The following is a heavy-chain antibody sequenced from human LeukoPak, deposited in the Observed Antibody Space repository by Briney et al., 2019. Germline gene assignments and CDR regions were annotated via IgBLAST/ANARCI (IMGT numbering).Heavy chain of an antibody. V-gene: IGHV4-61*02. CDR3: ARESGYYYDTSGYTFDY. D-gene: IGHD3-22*01. CDR1: GGSISSGTYY. J-gene: IGHJ4*02. Sequence: SQTLSLTCTVSGGSISSGTYYWNWIRQPAGKGLEWIGRIYTSGSTNYNPSLKSRVSMSVDTSKNQFSLRLRSVTAADTAVYYCARESGYYYDTSGYTFDYWGQGILVTVSS. CDR2: IYTSGST.